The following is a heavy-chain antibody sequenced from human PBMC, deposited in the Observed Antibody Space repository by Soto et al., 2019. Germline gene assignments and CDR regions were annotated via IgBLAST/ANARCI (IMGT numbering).Heavy chain of an antibody. Sequence: QLQLQESGPGLVKPSETLSLTCTVSGGSISSSSYYWDWIRQPPGKGLEWIGSIYYSGSTYYNPSLKXRXTXSXXTPTNQCPLNRSSVTAAATAVYYCARRGAATTMAPWGQGPLVTVSS. V-gene: IGHV4-39*01. CDR3: ARRGAATTMAP. CDR2: IYYSGST. J-gene: IGHJ5*02. CDR1: GGSISSSSYY. D-gene: IGHD6-25*01.